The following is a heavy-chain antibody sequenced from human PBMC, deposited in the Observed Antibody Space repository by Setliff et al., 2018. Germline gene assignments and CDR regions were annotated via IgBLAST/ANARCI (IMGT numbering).Heavy chain of an antibody. J-gene: IGHJ4*02. Sequence: GESLKLSCKGSGYRFSSYWIGWVRQMPGKGLEWIGIIFPADSDTRYSPSFQGQVTISADKSISTAYVQWRSLKASDTAMYYCARVGTAGGYYFDFWGQGAQVTVSS. CDR3: ARVGTAGGYYFDF. V-gene: IGHV5-51*01. CDR1: GYRFSSYW. CDR2: IFPADSDT. D-gene: IGHD2-15*01.